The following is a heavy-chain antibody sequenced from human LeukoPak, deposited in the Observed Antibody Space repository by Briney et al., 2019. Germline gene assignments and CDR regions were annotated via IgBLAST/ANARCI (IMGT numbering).Heavy chain of an antibody. V-gene: IGHV4-61*01. Sequence: SETLSLTCTVSGGSISSSSYYWTWIRQPPGKGLEWIGYIYYSGNTNYNPSLESRVTISVDTSKNQFSLKLSSVTAADTAVYYCGRSTEWGAAVYWGQGTLVTVSS. CDR2: IYYSGNT. D-gene: IGHD3-16*01. CDR1: GGSISSSSYY. J-gene: IGHJ4*02. CDR3: GRSTEWGAAVY.